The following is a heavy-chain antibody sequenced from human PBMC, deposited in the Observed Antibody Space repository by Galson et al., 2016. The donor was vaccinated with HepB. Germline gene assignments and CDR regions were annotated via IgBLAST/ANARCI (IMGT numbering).Heavy chain of an antibody. J-gene: IGHJ4*02. Sequence: SLRLSCAVSGFSFTTSTMNWVRQAPGKGLEWVAHIGIAITTTYYADSVKGRFTISRDNSKNTLYLQMNSLRAEDTAVYYCAKDRSYYGSGSNIRLDYWGQGALVTVSS. CDR1: GFSFTTST. CDR3: AKDRSYYGSGSNIRLDY. V-gene: IGHV3-48*04. D-gene: IGHD3-10*01. CDR2: IGIAITTT.